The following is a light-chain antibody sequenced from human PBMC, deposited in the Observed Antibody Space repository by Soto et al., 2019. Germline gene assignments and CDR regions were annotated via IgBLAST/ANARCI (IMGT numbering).Light chain of an antibody. CDR3: QQSYSTLT. J-gene: IGKJ3*01. CDR2: GAS. V-gene: IGKV1-39*01. CDR1: QSINKY. Sequence: DIQMTQSPSSLSASVGDRVTITCRASQSINKYINWYQQKPGKAPNLLINGASSLQSGVPSRFSGSGSGTDFTLTISNLQPEDFATYYCQQSYSTLTFGPGTKVDI.